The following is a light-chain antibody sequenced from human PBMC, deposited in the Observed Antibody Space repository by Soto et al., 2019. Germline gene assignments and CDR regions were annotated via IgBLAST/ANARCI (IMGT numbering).Light chain of an antibody. V-gene: IGKV3-20*01. CDR1: QSVSSS. CDR3: HQYFTPPET. Sequence: VLTQSPGTLALSPGERATLSCMPSQSVSSSLAWYQQRPGQAPRLLIYGTCSRATGIPDRFSGSGSGTDFNLTIDRLEPEDFAVYFCHQYFTPPETFGGGTEVDI. J-gene: IGKJ4*01. CDR2: GTC.